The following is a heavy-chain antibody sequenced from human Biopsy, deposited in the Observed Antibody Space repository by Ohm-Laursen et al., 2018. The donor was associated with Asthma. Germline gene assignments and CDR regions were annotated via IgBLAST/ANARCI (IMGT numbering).Heavy chain of an antibody. V-gene: IGHV1-2*06. CDR3: ARGQKSAGDRWFDP. Sequence: ASVKVSCKASGYPFIGYHTHWMRQAPGQGLEWMGRIHPNSGVTNYAQKFQGRVTMTRDTSISTAYMEVSRLRSDDTAVYYCARGQKSAGDRWFDPWGQGTLVTVSS. D-gene: IGHD6-13*01. CDR1: GYPFIGYH. CDR2: IHPNSGVT. J-gene: IGHJ5*02.